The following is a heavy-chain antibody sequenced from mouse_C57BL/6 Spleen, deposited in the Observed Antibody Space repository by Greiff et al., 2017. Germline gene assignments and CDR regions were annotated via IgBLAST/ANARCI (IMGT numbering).Heavy chain of an antibody. CDR1: GYTFTSYW. CDR2: IDPSDSET. D-gene: IGHD6-2*01. V-gene: IGHV1-52*01. Sequence: QVQLQQPGAELVRPGSSVKLSCKASGYTFTSYWMHWVKQRPIQGLEWIGNIDPSDSETHYNQTFKDKATLTVDKSSSTAYMQISSLTSEDSAVYYCARSQSDYAMDYWGQGTSVTVSS. CDR3: ARSQSDYAMDY. J-gene: IGHJ4*01.